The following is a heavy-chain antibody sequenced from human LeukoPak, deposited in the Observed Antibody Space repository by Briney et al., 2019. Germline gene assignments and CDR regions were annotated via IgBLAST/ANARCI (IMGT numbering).Heavy chain of an antibody. D-gene: IGHD6-13*01. J-gene: IGHJ4*02. CDR3: ARVSLGIAAAAFFDY. CDR1: GGSISSSSYY. CDR2: IYYSGST. V-gene: IGHV4-39*07. Sequence: PSETLSLTCTVSGGSISSSSYYWGWIRQPPGKGLEWIGSIYYSGSTYYNPSLKSRVTISVDRSKNQFSLKLSSVTAADTAVYYCARVSLGIAAAAFFDYWGQGTLVTVSS.